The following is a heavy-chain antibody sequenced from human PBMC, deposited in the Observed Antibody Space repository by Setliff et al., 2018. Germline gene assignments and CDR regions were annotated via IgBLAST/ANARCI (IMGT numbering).Heavy chain of an antibody. Sequence: PSETLSLTCTVSGGSISSYYWSWIRQPAGKGLEWIGRIYTSGSTNYNPSLKSRVTMSVDTSKNQFSLNLSSVTAADTAVYFCARDNPIVGATDYWGQGILVTVSS. J-gene: IGHJ4*02. V-gene: IGHV4-4*07. CDR2: IYTSGST. CDR1: GGSISSYY. CDR3: ARDNPIVGATDY. D-gene: IGHD1-26*01.